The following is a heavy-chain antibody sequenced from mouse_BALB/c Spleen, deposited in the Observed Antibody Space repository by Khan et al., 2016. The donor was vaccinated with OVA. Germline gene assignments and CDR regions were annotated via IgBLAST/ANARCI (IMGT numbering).Heavy chain of an antibody. D-gene: IGHD1-1*01. Sequence: EVELVESGGGLVKPGGPLKLSCAASGFTFSSYAMSWVRQTPEKRLEWVATISSGGDYTYYPDSVKGRFTMSRDNAKNTLYRQMSSLRSEDTAMYYWGRHNYGPFAYWGQGTLVTVSA. CDR2: ISSGGDYT. J-gene: IGHJ3*01. CDR3: GRHNYGPFAY. CDR1: GFTFSSYA. V-gene: IGHV5-9-3*01.